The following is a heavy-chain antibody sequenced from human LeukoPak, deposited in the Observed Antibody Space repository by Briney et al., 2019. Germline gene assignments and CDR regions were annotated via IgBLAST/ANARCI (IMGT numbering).Heavy chain of an antibody. V-gene: IGHV3-11*04. J-gene: IGHJ4*02. Sequence: GGSLRLSRAASGFIFSDYYMSWIRQAPGKGLEWVSYISGRGSTIYYADSVKGRFTISRDNAKKSLYLQMNRLRGEDTAVYFCARLSRETFDTWGQGTLVTVSS. CDR2: ISGRGSTI. CDR1: GFIFSDYY. D-gene: IGHD3-10*01. CDR3: ARLSRETFDT.